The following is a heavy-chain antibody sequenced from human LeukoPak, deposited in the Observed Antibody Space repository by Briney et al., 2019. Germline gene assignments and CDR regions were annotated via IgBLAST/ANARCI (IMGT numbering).Heavy chain of an antibody. J-gene: IGHJ4*02. Sequence: SETLSLTCTVSGGSISSSSYYWGWIRQPPGKGLEWIGSIYYSGSTYYNPSLKSRVTISVDTSKNQFSLKLSSVTAADTAVYYCARDVGLLRDGDYWGQGTLVTVSS. V-gene: IGHV4-39*02. D-gene: IGHD2-15*01. CDR2: IYYSGST. CDR1: GGSISSSSYY. CDR3: ARDVGLLRDGDY.